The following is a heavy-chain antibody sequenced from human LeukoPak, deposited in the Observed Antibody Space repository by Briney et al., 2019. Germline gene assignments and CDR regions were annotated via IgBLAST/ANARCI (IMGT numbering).Heavy chain of an antibody. J-gene: IGHJ3*02. D-gene: IGHD2-21*02. Sequence: PGGSLRLSCAASRFTFSSYEMNWVRQAPGKGPEWVSYISSSGSTMYYADSVKGRFTISRDNAENSLYLQMNNLRVEDTAVYYCARDTARVTDAFDMWGQGTMVTVSS. CDR1: RFTFSSYE. CDR3: ARDTARVTDAFDM. CDR2: ISSSGSTM. V-gene: IGHV3-48*03.